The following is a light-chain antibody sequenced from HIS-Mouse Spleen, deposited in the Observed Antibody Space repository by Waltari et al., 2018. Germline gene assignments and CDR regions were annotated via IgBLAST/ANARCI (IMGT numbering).Light chain of an antibody. CDR1: ALPKKY. J-gene: IGLJ2*01. CDR3: YSTDSSGNHRV. Sequence: YELTQPPSVSVSPVQTARITCSGDALPKKYAYWYQQKSGQAPVLVIYEDSKRPSGIPERFSGSSSGTMATLTISGAQVEDEADYYCYSTDSSGNHRVFGGGTKLTVL. V-gene: IGLV3-10*01. CDR2: EDS.